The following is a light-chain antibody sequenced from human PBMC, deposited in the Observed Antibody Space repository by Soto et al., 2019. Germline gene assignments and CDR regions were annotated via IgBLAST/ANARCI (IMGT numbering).Light chain of an antibody. Sequence: EIVLTQSPGTLSLSPGERATLSCRASQSVSSGYLVWYQQKPGQAPRLLICGASSRATGIPDRFSGSGSGTDFTLTISRLEPEDFAVYYCQQYGSSPRTFGQGTKVDIK. V-gene: IGKV3-20*01. CDR2: GAS. CDR1: QSVSSGY. J-gene: IGKJ1*01. CDR3: QQYGSSPRT.